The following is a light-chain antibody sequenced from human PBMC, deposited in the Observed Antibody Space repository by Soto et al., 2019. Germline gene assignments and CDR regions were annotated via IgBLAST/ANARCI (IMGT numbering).Light chain of an antibody. CDR1: QSVSTY. CDR3: QQRSSWPLT. V-gene: IGKV3-11*01. CDR2: DAS. Sequence: ETVLTQSPATLSLSPGERAILSCRASQSVSTYLAWYQQKPGQAPRLLISDASNRATGIPARFRGSGSGTDFTLTISSLEPEDFVVYYCQQRSSWPLTFGGGTKVEIK. J-gene: IGKJ4*01.